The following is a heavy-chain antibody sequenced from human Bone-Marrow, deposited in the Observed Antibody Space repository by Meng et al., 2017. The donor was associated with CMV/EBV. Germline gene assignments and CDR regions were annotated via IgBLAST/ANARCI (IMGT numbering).Heavy chain of an antibody. CDR1: GYMFTNFN. D-gene: IGHD3-3*01. V-gene: IGHV7-4-1*01. Sequence: ASVKVSCKASGYMFTNFNITWVRQAPGQGLEWMGWINTNTGNPTYAQGFTGRFVFSLDTSVSTAYLQICSLKAEDTAVYYCARGEYYDFGNWFDPWGQGTLVTVSS. CDR2: INTNTGNP. CDR3: ARGEYYDFGNWFDP. J-gene: IGHJ5*02.